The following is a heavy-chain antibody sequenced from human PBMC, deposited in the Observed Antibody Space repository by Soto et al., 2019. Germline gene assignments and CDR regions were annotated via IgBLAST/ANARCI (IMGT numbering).Heavy chain of an antibody. V-gene: IGHV4-30-2*01. D-gene: IGHD2-15*01. CDR1: GGSISSGGYS. J-gene: IGHJ5*02. Sequence: KTSETLSLTCAVSGGSISSGGYSWSWIRQPPGKGLEWIGYIFQTGSTYYNPSLKSRVTISLDRSENQFSLTLNSGTAADTAIYYCARLGDCRGGSCYPNWFDPWGQGTLVTVSS. CDR3: ARLGDCRGGSCYPNWFDP. CDR2: IFQTGST.